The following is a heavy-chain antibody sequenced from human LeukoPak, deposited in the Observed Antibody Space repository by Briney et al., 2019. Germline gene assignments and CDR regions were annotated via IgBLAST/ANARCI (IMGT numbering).Heavy chain of an antibody. CDR3: ARTLYYDILTGYSPTPYYFDY. Sequence: PGGSLRLSCTASGFTFSSYWMSWVRQAPGKGLEWVANIKQDGSEKYYVDPVKGRFTISRDNAKNSLYLQMNSLRAEDTAVYYCARTLYYDILTGYSPTPYYFDYWGQGTLVTVSS. CDR1: GFTFSSYW. D-gene: IGHD3-9*01. J-gene: IGHJ4*02. V-gene: IGHV3-7*03. CDR2: IKQDGSEK.